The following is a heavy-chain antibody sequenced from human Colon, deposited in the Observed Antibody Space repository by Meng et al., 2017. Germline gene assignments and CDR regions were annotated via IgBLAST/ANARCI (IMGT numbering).Heavy chain of an antibody. CDR3: ARGRYSGYLP. CDR2: INHSGST. CDR1: GGSFSGYY. D-gene: IGHD5-12*01. V-gene: IGHV4-34*01. Sequence: QVQLTQGGAGLLKPSETLSLTCAGYGGSFSGYYWSWIRQPPGKGLEWIGEINHSGSTNYNPSLKSRVTISVDTSKNQFSLKLSSVTAADTAVYYCARGRYSGYLPWGQGTLVTASS. J-gene: IGHJ5*02.